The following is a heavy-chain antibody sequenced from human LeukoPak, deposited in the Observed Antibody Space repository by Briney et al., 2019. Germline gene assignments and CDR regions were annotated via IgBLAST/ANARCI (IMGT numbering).Heavy chain of an antibody. Sequence: GGSLRLSCTASGFAFSSYAMTWVRQAPGKGLEWVSIISDSGGYTYYADSVRGRFTVSRDNSKNTLYLQMNSLRAEDTAVYYCAKKEYYYDSSGYYYGAFDIWGQGTMVTVSS. V-gene: IGHV3-23*01. CDR3: AKKEYYYDSSGYYYGAFDI. J-gene: IGHJ3*02. D-gene: IGHD3-22*01. CDR1: GFAFSSYA. CDR2: ISDSGGYT.